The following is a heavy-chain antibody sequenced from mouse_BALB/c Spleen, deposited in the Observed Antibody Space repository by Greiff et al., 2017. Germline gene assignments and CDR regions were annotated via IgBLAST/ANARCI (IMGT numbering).Heavy chain of an antibody. J-gene: IGHJ4*01. V-gene: IGHV14-3*02. Sequence: VHVKQSGAELVKPGASVKLSCTASGFNIKDTYMHWVKQRPEQGLEWIGRIDPANGNTKYDPKFQGKATITADTSSNTAYLQLSSLTSEDTAVYYCAREGGYYVAMDYWGQGTSVTVSS. CDR2: IDPANGNT. CDR3: AREGGYYVAMDY. D-gene: IGHD2-3*01. CDR1: GFNIKDTY.